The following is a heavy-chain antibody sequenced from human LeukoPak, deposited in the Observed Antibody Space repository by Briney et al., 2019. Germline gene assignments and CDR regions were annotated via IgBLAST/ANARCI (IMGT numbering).Heavy chain of an antibody. D-gene: IGHD2-15*01. Sequence: ASVKVSCKASGYTFITYYMYWVRQAPGQGLEWMGIINPSGGSTNYAQKFQGRVTMTRDTITSTIYMELSSLRSEDTAVYYCARDIYCSGGSCYPGGYFDYWGQGTQVTVSS. CDR3: ARDIYCSGGSCYPGGYFDY. CDR1: GYTFITYY. V-gene: IGHV1-46*01. J-gene: IGHJ4*02. CDR2: INPSGGST.